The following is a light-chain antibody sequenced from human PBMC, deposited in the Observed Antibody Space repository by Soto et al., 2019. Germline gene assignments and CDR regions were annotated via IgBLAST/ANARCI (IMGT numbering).Light chain of an antibody. CDR3: QQRSDWPPT. CDR1: HTVGSY. CDR2: DTS. V-gene: IGKV3-11*01. Sequence: EIVLTQSPATLSLSPGERATLSCRASHTVGSYLAWFQQTPGQAPRLLIYDTSNRAAGIPDRFSGSGSGTDFTLTITSLEMEDFATYYCQQRSDWPPTFGQGTKVDIK. J-gene: IGKJ1*01.